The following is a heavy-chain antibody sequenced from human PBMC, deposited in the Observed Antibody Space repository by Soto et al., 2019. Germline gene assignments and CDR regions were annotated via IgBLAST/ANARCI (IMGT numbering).Heavy chain of an antibody. CDR2: IYYSGST. J-gene: IGHJ5*02. CDR3: ARVSSSSWYLFDP. D-gene: IGHD6-13*01. V-gene: IGHV4-59*01. Sequence: SETLSLTCTVSGGSISSYYWSWIRQPPGKGLEWIGYIYYSGSTNYNPSLKSRVTISVDTSKNQFSLKLSSVTAADTAVYYCARVSSSSWYLFDPWGQGTLVTVSS. CDR1: GGSISSYY.